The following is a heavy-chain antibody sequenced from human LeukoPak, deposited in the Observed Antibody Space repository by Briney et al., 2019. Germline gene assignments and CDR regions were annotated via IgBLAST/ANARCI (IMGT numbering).Heavy chain of an antibody. CDR2: TGDST. V-gene: IGHV3-23*01. D-gene: IGHD3-16*01. J-gene: IGHJ4*02. Sequence: TGDSTYYADSVKGRFTISRDNSKNTLYLQMNSLRAEDTAVYYCAKDHINLGYWGQGTLVTVSS. CDR3: AKDHINLGY.